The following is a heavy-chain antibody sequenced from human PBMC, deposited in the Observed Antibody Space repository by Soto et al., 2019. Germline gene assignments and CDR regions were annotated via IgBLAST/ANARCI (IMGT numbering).Heavy chain of an antibody. V-gene: IGHV4-59*01. CDR1: GGSISSYY. CDR2: IYYSGST. Sequence: ASETLSLTCTVSGGSISSYYWSWIRQPPGKGLEWIGYIYYSGSTNYNPSLKSRVTISVDTSKNQFSLKLSSVTAADTAVYYCARGQWELLTPSNWFDPWGQGTLVTVSS. CDR3: ARGQWELLTPSNWFDP. D-gene: IGHD1-26*01. J-gene: IGHJ5*02.